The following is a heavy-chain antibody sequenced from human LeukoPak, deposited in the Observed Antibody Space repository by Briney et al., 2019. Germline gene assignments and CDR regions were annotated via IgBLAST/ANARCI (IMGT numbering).Heavy chain of an antibody. J-gene: IGHJ4*02. CDR1: GASITSNW. CDR2: IHHSASP. CDR3: ARHIGILDKWGFDY. Sequence: PSETLSLTCAVSGASITSNWWSWVRQSPGKGLEWIGEIHHSASPNYNTSLKSRVTLSLDKSQNQFSLKVTSVTAADTAVYYCARHIGILDKWGFDYWGQGTLVTVSS. D-gene: IGHD2/OR15-2a*01. V-gene: IGHV4-4*02.